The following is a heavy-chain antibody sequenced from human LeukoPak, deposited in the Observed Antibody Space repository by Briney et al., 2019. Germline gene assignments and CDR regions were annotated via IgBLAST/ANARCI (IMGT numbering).Heavy chain of an antibody. CDR2: INPNSGGT. D-gene: IGHD6-19*01. J-gene: IGHJ4*02. CDR3: ARGPPRDSSGWLSGLLFASFDY. V-gene: IGHV1-2*02. Sequence: ASVKVSCKASGYTFTGYYMHWVRQAPGQGLEWMGWINPNSGGTNYAQKFQGRVTMTRDTSISTAYMELSRLRSDDTAVYYCARGPPRDSSGWLSGLLFASFDYWGQGTLVTVSS. CDR1: GYTFTGYY.